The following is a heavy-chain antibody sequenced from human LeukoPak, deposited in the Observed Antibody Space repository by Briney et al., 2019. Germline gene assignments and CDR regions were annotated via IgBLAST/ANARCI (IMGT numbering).Heavy chain of an antibody. D-gene: IGHD3-22*01. Sequence: SETLSLTCTVSGGSISSSSYYWGWIRQPPGKGLEWIGTIYYSGSTYYHPSLKSRLTISVDTSKNQFSLELSSVTAADTAVYYCATPGGASTQPYYYDSSAYPVNWYFDLWGRGTLVTVSS. CDR1: GGSISSSSYY. CDR2: IYYSGST. V-gene: IGHV4-39*07. CDR3: ATPGGASTQPYYYDSSAYPVNWYFDL. J-gene: IGHJ2*01.